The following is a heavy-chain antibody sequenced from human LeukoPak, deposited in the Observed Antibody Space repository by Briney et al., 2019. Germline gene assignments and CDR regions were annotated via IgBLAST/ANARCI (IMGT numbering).Heavy chain of an antibody. CDR1: VFTFSRYA. D-gene: IGHD1-26*01. Sequence: PGGSLRLSCAPSVFTFSRYAMSCVREAPGEGGEWVSSISGSGAGTYYAHFVEGRFTISRDNSKNTLYLEMNSLSAEDTAIYYCAKGPSATYRSPFDYWGQGTLVTVSS. J-gene: IGHJ4*02. V-gene: IGHV3-23*01. CDR2: ISGSGAGT. CDR3: AKGPSATYRSPFDY.